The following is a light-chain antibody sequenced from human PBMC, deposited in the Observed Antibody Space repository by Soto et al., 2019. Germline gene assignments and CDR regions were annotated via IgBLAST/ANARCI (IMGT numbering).Light chain of an antibody. Sequence: EIVLTQSQATLSLSPGERATLSCRASKSVSSSLAWYQQKPGQDLRLLIYDASNRATGIPARFSGSGSGTDFTLTISSLEPEDFAVYYCQQRSNWPGTFGQGTKVEIK. V-gene: IGKV3-11*01. CDR1: KSVSSS. J-gene: IGKJ1*01. CDR2: DAS. CDR3: QQRSNWPGT.